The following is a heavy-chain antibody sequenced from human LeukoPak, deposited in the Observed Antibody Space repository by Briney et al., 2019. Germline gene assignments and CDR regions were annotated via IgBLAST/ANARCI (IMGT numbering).Heavy chain of an antibody. J-gene: IGHJ3*02. D-gene: IGHD2-2*01. Sequence: KSSETLSLTCALYGGSFSGYYWSWIRQPPGKGLEWIGEINHSGSTNYNPSLKSRLTVSVDTPKNQFSLKLSSVTAADTAVYYCARDRRVCSSTSCPRSAFDIWGQGTMVTVSS. CDR3: ARDRRVCSSTSCPRSAFDI. CDR2: INHSGST. CDR1: GGSFSGYY. V-gene: IGHV4-34*01.